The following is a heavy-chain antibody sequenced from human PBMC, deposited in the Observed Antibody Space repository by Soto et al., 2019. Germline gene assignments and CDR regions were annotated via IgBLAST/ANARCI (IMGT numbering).Heavy chain of an antibody. CDR2: IYYSGST. D-gene: IGHD6-13*01. CDR1: GGSISSYY. J-gene: IGHJ5*02. V-gene: IGHV4-59*01. Sequence: QVQLQESGPGLVKPSETLSLTCTVSGGSISSYYWSWIRQPPGKGLEWIGYIYYSGSTNYNPSLKDRVPISVDTSKNQSSLKLSSVTAADTAVYYCASIAAAGRHWFDPWGQGTLVTVSS. CDR3: ASIAAAGRHWFDP.